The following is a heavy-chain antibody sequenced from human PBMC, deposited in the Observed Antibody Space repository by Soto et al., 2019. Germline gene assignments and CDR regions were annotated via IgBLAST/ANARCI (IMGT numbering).Heavy chain of an antibody. D-gene: IGHD3-9*01. CDR3: AKEGVLRYFDWLSEFDY. J-gene: IGHJ4*02. CDR1: GFTFDDYA. V-gene: IGHV3-9*01. CDR2: ISWNSGSI. Sequence: EVQLLESGGGLVQPGRSLRLSCAASGFTFDDYAMHWVRQAPGKGLEWVSGISWNSGSIGYADSVKGRFTISRDNAKNSLYLQMNSLRAEDTALYYCAKEGVLRYFDWLSEFDYWGQGTLVTVSS.